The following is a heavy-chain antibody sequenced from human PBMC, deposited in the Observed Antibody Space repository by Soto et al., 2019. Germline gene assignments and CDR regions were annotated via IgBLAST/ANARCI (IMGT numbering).Heavy chain of an antibody. V-gene: IGHV1-46*01. CDR2: INPLPTSGST. CDR1: GYIFTNYY. CDR3: ARDLAAAAY. Sequence: QVQLVQSGAEVKKPGASVKVSCKASGYIFTNYYIHWVRQAPGQGLEWMAIINPLPTSGSTNYAQKLQCRVTVTRDTSTSTVYLELSSLRSDDTAVYYCARDLAAAAYWGQGTLVTVSS. D-gene: IGHD6-13*01. J-gene: IGHJ4*02.